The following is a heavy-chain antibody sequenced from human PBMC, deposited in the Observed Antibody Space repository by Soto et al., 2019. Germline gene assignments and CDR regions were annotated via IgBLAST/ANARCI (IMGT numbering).Heavy chain of an antibody. CDR2: VHGGGST. Sequence: VQLVESGGGLIQPGGSLRLSCAASGFTVSNNHMTWVRQAAGKGLELVSFVHGGGSTSYADSVKGRFTISRDNSKNTLSLQMDRLRAEDTAIYYCAGRLTTAAGLDYRGRGTLVTVSS. D-gene: IGHD3-16*01. CDR1: GFTVSNNH. V-gene: IGHV3-53*01. J-gene: IGHJ4*02. CDR3: AGRLTTAAGLDY.